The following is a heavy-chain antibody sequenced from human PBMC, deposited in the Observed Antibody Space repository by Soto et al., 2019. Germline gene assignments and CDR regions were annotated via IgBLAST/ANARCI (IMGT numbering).Heavy chain of an antibody. CDR1: GGSISSYY. J-gene: IGHJ3*02. Sequence: PSETLSLTCTVSGGSISSYYWSWIRQPPGKGLEWIGYIYYSGSTNYNPSLKSRVTISVDTSTSTVYMELSSLRSEDTAVYYCARAPTSGSGSYHHYNAFDIWGQGTMVTVSS. D-gene: IGHD3-10*01. CDR3: ARAPTSGSGSYHHYNAFDI. CDR2: IYYSGST. V-gene: IGHV4-59*01.